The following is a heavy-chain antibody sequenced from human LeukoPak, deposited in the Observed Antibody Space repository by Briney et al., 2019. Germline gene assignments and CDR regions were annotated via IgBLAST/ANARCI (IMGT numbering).Heavy chain of an antibody. V-gene: IGHV1-2*02. Sequence: ASVKVSCKASGYTFTGYYMHWVRQAPGQGLEWMGWINPNSGGTNYAQKFQGRVTMTRDTSISTAYMELSRLRSDDTAVYYCARDKKLNYDSSGYASENFDYWGQGTLVTVSP. CDR2: INPNSGGT. J-gene: IGHJ4*02. CDR1: GYTFTGYY. CDR3: ARDKKLNYDSSGYASENFDY. D-gene: IGHD3-22*01.